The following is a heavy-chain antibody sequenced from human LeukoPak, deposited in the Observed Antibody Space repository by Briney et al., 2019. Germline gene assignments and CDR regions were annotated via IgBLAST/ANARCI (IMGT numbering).Heavy chain of an antibody. D-gene: IGHD2-15*01. CDR1: GFTFDDYA. J-gene: IGHJ6*02. Sequence: GGSLRLSCTASGFTFDDYAMHWVRQAPGKGLEWVSLISGDGGSTYYADSVKGRFTISRDNSKNSLYLQMNSLRTEDTALYYCATDNEPPLPEYFVVVVVATPNYYGMDVWGQGTTVTVSS. V-gene: IGHV3-43*02. CDR3: ATDNEPPLPEYFVVVVVATPNYYGMDV. CDR2: ISGDGGST.